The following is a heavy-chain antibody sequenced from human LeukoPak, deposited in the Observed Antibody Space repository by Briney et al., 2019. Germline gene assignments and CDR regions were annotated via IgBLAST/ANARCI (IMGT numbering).Heavy chain of an antibody. CDR1: GFTFRSYA. Sequence: GSLRLSCAASGFTFRSYAMNWVRQAPGKGLEWVSYMSSDSSFINYADSVKGRFTISRDNAKNSLFLQMDSPRADDTAVYYCARGEVATTYYYGMDVWGQGTTVTVSS. V-gene: IGHV3-21*05. CDR3: ARGEVATTYYYGMDV. J-gene: IGHJ6*02. D-gene: IGHD5-12*01. CDR2: MSSDSSFI.